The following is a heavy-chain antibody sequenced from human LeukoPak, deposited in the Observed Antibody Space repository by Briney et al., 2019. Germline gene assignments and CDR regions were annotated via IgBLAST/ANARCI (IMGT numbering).Heavy chain of an antibody. CDR3: APCRTYYDSSAYLDS. CDR1: GYTFTIHY. Sequence: GASVKVSSTASGYTFTIHYMHWVRQAPGQGLDWMGGIIPIFGTANYAQRLQGRVTITADKSTSTAYMELSGLRSEDTAVYYCAPCRTYYDSSAYLDSWGQGTLVSVSS. D-gene: IGHD3-22*01. CDR2: IIPIFGTA. J-gene: IGHJ4*02. V-gene: IGHV1-69*06.